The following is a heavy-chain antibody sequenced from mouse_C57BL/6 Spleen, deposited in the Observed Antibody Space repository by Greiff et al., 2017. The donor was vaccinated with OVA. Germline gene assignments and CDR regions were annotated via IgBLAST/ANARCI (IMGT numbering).Heavy chain of an antibody. J-gene: IGHJ3*01. CDR1: GYTFTNYW. D-gene: IGHD2-1*01. V-gene: IGHV1-63*01. Sequence: QVQLKESGAELVRPGTSVKMSCKASGYTFTNYWIGWAKQRPGHGLEWIGDIYPGGGYTNYNEKFKGKATLTAAKSSSTAYMQISSLTSEDSAIYYCARAYGNYEGFAYWGQGTLVTVSA. CDR3: ARAYGNYEGFAY. CDR2: IYPGGGYT.